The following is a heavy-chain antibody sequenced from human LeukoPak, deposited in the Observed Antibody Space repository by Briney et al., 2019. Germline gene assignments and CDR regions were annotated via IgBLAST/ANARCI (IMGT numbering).Heavy chain of an antibody. CDR2: ISGSGGSM. D-gene: IGHD3-22*01. CDR3: AKTNYYDSSGSYYFVY. CDR1: GFSFRSYA. V-gene: IGHV3-23*01. Sequence: PGGSLRLSCAASGFSFRSYAMSWVRQAPGKGLEWVSGISGSGGSMYYADSGKGRFTISRGNSKNTLYLQMNSLRAEDTAIYYCAKTNYYDSSGSYYFVYWGQGTLVTVSS. J-gene: IGHJ4*02.